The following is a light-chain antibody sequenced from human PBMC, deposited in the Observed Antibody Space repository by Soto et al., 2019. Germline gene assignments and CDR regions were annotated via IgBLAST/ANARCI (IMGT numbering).Light chain of an antibody. J-gene: IGKJ5*01. CDR3: QQYENLPT. CDR2: DAS. CDR1: QSISNY. Sequence: IQMTQSPSSLSASVGDRVTIACRASQSISNYLNWYQQSPGKAPKLLIYDASNLEAGVPSRFRGSGSGTDFTFTISRLQPEDIATYYCQQYENLPTFGQGTRLEIK. V-gene: IGKV1-33*01.